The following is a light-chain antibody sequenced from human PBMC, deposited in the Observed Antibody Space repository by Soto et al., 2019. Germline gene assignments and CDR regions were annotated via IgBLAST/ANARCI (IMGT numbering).Light chain of an antibody. CDR2: DIS. V-gene: IGKV3-11*01. J-gene: IGKJ5*01. CDR1: QYVSTN. CDR3: QQRRSWPPTIT. Sequence: ETVMTQFPATLSVSPGERATLSCRASQYVSTNLAWYQQKPGQPPRLLIYDISNRATDIPPRFSGSGSGTDFTLTISSLGPEDFAVYYCQQRRSWPPTITFGQGTRLEIK.